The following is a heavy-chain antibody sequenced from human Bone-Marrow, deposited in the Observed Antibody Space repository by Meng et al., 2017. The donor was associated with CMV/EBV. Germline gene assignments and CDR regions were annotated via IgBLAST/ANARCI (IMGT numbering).Heavy chain of an antibody. CDR3: ARGATGGYYFDY. CDR1: GFTFSSYA. V-gene: IGHV3-23*01. J-gene: IGHJ4*02. D-gene: IGHD2-15*01. Sequence: GESLKISCAASGFTFSSYAMSWVRQAPGKGLEWVSAISGSGGSIGYADSVKGRFTISRDNAKNSLYLQMNSLRAEDTALYHCARGATGGYYFDYWGQGTLVTVSS. CDR2: ISGSGGSI.